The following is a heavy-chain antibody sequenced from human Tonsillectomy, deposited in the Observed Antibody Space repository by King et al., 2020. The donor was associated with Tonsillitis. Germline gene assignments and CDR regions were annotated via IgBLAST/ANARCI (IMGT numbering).Heavy chain of an antibody. CDR3: AGDRDYYDSSGYYHINDF. CDR2: ISTSSRII. Sequence: VQLVASGGGLVQPGGSLRLSCAASGFTFSNYNMNWVRQAPGKGLEWVSYISTSSRIIFYADSVKGRFTVSSDNAKNSLYLQMNSLRDEDTAVYYCAGDRDYYDSSGYYHINDFWGQGTLVTVSS. J-gene: IGHJ4*02. D-gene: IGHD3-22*01. V-gene: IGHV3-48*02. CDR1: GFTFSNYN.